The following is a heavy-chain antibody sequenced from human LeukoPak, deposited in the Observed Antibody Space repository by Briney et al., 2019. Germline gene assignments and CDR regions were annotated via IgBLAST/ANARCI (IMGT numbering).Heavy chain of an antibody. D-gene: IGHD3-22*01. CDR1: GFIFNNYG. CDR2: ISNDGGGT. Sequence: GGSLRLSCAASGFIFNNYGLVWVRQAPGKGLEWVSAISNDGGGTTYADFVKGRFSVSRDNSKNTLFLQVNSLRAEDTALYYCAKGSSGYFFDLWGQGTLVTVSS. J-gene: IGHJ4*02. V-gene: IGHV3-23*01. CDR3: AKGSSGYFFDL.